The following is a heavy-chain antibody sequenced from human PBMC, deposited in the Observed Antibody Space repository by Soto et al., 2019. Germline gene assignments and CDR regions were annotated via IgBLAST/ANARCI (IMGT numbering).Heavy chain of an antibody. Sequence: QVQLVESWGGVVQPGKSLRLSCAGSGFIFSSYGMHWVRQAPGKGLEWVAFISYDGSNKYYGDSVKGRVTISRDNSKNTQDLQINSLRVEDTAVYFCAKALGELSPESFDYWGQGTLVTVSS. J-gene: IGHJ4*02. CDR2: ISYDGSNK. CDR3: AKALGELSPESFDY. D-gene: IGHD3-16*02. CDR1: GFIFSSYG. V-gene: IGHV3-30*18.